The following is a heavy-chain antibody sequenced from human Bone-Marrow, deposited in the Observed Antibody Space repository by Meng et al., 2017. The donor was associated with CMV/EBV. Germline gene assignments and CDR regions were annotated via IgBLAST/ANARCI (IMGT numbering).Heavy chain of an antibody. CDR1: GFTFSSYA. V-gene: IGHV3-23*01. D-gene: IGHD3-22*01. CDR2: ISGSGGST. Sequence: GESLKISCAASGFTFSSYAMSWVRQAPGKGLEWVSAISGSGGSTYYADSVKGRFTISRDNSKNTLYLQMNSLRAEDTAVYYCARGDSSAYYTGPYAFDIWGQGTMVTVSS. CDR3: ARGDSSAYYTGPYAFDI. J-gene: IGHJ3*02.